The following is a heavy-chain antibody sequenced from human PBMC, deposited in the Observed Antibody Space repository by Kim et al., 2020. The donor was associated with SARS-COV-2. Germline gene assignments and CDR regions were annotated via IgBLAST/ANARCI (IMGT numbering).Heavy chain of an antibody. CDR1: GFTFSSYS. V-gene: IGHV3-21*01. D-gene: IGHD3-9*01. Sequence: WGSLRLSCAASGFTFSSYSMNWVRQAPGKGLEWVSSISSSSSYIYYADSVKGRFTISRDNAKNSLYLQMNSLRAEDTAVYYCARGSIDYDILTGSEQLNPFDPWGQGTLVTVSS. CDR3: ARGSIDYDILTGSEQLNPFDP. J-gene: IGHJ5*02. CDR2: ISSSSSYI.